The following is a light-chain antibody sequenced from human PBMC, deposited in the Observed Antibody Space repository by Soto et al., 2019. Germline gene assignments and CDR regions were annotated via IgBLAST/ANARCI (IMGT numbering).Light chain of an antibody. Sequence: QSALTQSPSASASPGQSVTISCTGSSGDVGAYNYVSWYQQHPGKAPKLIIYEVNKRPSGVPDRFSGSKSGITASLTVSGLQADDEADYYCGAHAGSNTWVFCGGTNVTVL. CDR3: GAHAGSNTWV. J-gene: IGLJ3*02. CDR1: SGDVGAYNY. V-gene: IGLV2-8*01. CDR2: EVN.